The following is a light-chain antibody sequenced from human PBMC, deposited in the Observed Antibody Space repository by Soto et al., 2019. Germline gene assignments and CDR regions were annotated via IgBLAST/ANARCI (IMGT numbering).Light chain of an antibody. J-gene: IGLJ2*01. Sequence: QSVLTQPPSVSGAPGQRVTISGTGSSSNIGAGYDVHWYQQLPGTAPKLLIYGNSNRPSGVPDRFSGSKSGTSASLAITGLQAEDEADYYGQSYDSSLSAVVFGGGTKLTVL. CDR3: QSYDSSLSAVV. CDR2: GNS. CDR1: SSNIGAGYD. V-gene: IGLV1-40*01.